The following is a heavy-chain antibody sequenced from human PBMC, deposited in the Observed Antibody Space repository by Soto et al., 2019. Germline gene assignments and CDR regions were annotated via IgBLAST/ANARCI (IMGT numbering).Heavy chain of an antibody. CDR3: ARGGGSTKVDY. CDR1: GGSITSSGYY. D-gene: IGHD2-2*01. CDR2: TSNSGST. Sequence: QVQLQESGPGLVKPSQTLSLTCTVSGGSITSSGYYWSWNRQHPGEGLEWIGFTSNSGSTSYNPYLKSRVTISVDTSSNQFSLNLKSVTAADTAVYYCARGGGSTKVDYWGQGTLVTVSP. J-gene: IGHJ4*02. V-gene: IGHV4-31*03.